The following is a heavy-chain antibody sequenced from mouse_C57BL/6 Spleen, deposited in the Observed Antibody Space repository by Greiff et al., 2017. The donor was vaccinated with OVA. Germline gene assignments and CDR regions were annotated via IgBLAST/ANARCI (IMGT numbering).Heavy chain of an antibody. V-gene: IGHV1-82*01. D-gene: IGHD2-4*01. CDR2: IYPGDGDT. CDR3: ARYYDYDEGFDY. CDR1: GYAFSSSW. Sequence: QVQLQQSGPELVKPGASVKISCKASGYAFSSSWMNWVKQRPGKGLEWIGRIYPGDGDTNYNGKFKGKATLTADKSSSTAYMQLSSLTSEDSAVYFCARYYDYDEGFDYWGQGTTLTVSS. J-gene: IGHJ2*01.